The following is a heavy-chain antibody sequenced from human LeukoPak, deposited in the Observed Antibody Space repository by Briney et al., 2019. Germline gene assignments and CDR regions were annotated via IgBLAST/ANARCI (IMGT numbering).Heavy chain of an antibody. D-gene: IGHD2-8*01. Sequence: GRSLRLSCAASGFTFGSYGMHWVRQAPGKGLEWVAVISYDGSNKYYADSVKGRFTISRDNSKNTLYLQMNSLRAEDTAVYYCAKRLRLYYGMDVWGQGTTVTVSS. J-gene: IGHJ6*02. CDR1: GFTFGSYG. V-gene: IGHV3-30*18. CDR3: AKRLRLYYGMDV. CDR2: ISYDGSNK.